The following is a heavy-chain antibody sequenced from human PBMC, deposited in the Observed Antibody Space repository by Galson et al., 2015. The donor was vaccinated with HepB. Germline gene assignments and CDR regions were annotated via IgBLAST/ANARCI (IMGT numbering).Heavy chain of an antibody. D-gene: IGHD3-10*02. J-gene: IGHJ4*02. Sequence: SETLSLTCTVSGYSVSSSSYYWDWIRQPPGRGLEWIGNIYYSGSTEYNPSLKSRVTISVDMSRNQFSLKLSSVTAADTAVYYCARENYYVRADLDQWGQGTLVTVSS. CDR1: GYSVSSSSYY. CDR3: ARENYYVRADLDQ. V-gene: IGHV4-39*02. CDR2: IYYSGST.